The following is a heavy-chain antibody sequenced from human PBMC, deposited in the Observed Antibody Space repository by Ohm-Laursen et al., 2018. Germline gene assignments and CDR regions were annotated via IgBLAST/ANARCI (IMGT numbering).Heavy chain of an antibody. CDR1: GGTFSSYA. CDR3: ARALGVTSGTR. CDR2: IIPILGIA. V-gene: IGHV1-69*04. J-gene: IGHJ4*02. Sequence: GASVKVSCKASGGTFSSYAISWVRQAPGQGLEWMGRIIPILGIANYAQKFQGRVTITADKSTSTAYMELSSLRSEDTAVYYCARALGVTSGTRWGQGTLVTVSS. D-gene: IGHD6-13*01.